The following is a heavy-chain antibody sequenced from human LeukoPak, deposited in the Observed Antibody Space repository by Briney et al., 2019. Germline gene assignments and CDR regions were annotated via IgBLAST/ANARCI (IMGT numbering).Heavy chain of an antibody. J-gene: IGHJ3*01. Sequence: KSSETLSLTCTVSGGSMSHRWSWIRQSPGKGLEWIGYISHTASTNYNPSLKSRVTLSIDTSKSQLSFQLTSVTAADTAVYYCAREKSPERKTWLQLGAFDVWGQGTVVTVSS. CDR2: ISHTAST. CDR3: AREKSPERKTWLQLGAFDV. CDR1: GGSMSHR. V-gene: IGHV4-59*11. D-gene: IGHD5-24*01.